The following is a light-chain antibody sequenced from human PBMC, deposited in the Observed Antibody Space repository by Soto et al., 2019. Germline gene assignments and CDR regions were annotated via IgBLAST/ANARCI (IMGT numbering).Light chain of an antibody. J-gene: IGKJ1*01. V-gene: IGKV3-15*01. CDR2: EAS. CDR1: QSVSNS. Sequence: EIVMTQSPATLSVSPGERATLSCRASQSVSNSLVWYQQKPGQAPRMLIYEASTRAPGIPARFIGSGSGTEFTLTISSLQFEDFAVYYCQHRGAFGQGTKVEVK. CDR3: QHRGA.